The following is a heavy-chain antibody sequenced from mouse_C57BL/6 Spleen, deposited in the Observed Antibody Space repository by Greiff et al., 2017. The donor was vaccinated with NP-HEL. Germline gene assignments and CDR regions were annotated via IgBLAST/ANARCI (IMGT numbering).Heavy chain of an antibody. D-gene: IGHD1-1*01. V-gene: IGHV1-18*01. CDR2: INPNNGGT. CDR3: ARSGDYYGSSYPWYFDV. J-gene: IGHJ1*03. Sequence: EVQVVESGPELVKPGASVKIPCKASGYTFTDYNMDWAKQSHGKSLEWIGDINPNNGGTIYNQKFKGKATLTVDKSSSTAYMELRSLTSEDTAVYYCARSGDYYGSSYPWYFDVWGTGTTVTVSS. CDR1: GYTFTDYN.